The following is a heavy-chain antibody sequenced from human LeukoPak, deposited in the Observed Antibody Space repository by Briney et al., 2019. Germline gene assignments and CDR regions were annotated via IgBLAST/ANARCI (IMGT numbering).Heavy chain of an antibody. J-gene: IGHJ3*02. CDR2: IYTSGST. Sequence: PSETLSLTCTVSGGPISSYYWSWIRQPAGKGLEWIGRIYTSGSTNYNPSLKSRVTMSVDTSKNQFSLKLSSVTAADTAVYYCARDPDSSGYSDAFDIWGQGTMVTVSS. D-gene: IGHD3-22*01. V-gene: IGHV4-4*07. CDR3: ARDPDSSGYSDAFDI. CDR1: GGPISSYY.